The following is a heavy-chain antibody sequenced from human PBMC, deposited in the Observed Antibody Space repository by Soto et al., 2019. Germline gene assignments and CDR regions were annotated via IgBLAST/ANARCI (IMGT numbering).Heavy chain of an antibody. CDR1: GYTFTSYY. D-gene: IGHD3-22*01. Sequence: QVQLVQSGAEVKKPGASVKVSCKASGYTFTSYYMHWVRQAPGQGLEWMGIINPSGGSTSYAQKFHGRVTLPRDTSTSTVYMELSSLRSEDTAVYYCARDLEYSYDSSGYYIDYYYYGMDVWGQGTTVTVSS. CDR2: INPSGGST. V-gene: IGHV1-46*01. J-gene: IGHJ6*02. CDR3: ARDLEYSYDSSGYYIDYYYYGMDV.